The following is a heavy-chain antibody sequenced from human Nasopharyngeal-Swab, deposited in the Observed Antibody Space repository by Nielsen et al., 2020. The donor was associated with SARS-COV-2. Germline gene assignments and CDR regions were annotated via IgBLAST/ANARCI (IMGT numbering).Heavy chain of an antibody. CDR3: ARHNDNGWFDP. J-gene: IGHJ5*02. D-gene: IGHD3-16*01. CDR2: IYYSGST. Sequence: GSLRLSCAVYGGSFSGYYWSWIRQPPGKGLEWIGYIYYSGSTNYNPSLKSRVTISVDTSKNQFSLKLSSVTAADTAVYYCARHNDNGWFDPWGQGTLVTVSS. CDR1: GGSFSGYY. V-gene: IGHV4-59*08.